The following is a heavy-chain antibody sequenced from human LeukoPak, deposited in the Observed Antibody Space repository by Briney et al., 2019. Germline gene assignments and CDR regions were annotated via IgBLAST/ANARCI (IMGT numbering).Heavy chain of an antibody. V-gene: IGHV3-7*01. J-gene: IGHJ4*02. CDR2: IKQDGSEK. D-gene: IGHD2-15*01. Sequence: PGGSLRLSCAASGFTFSSYWMSWVRQAPGKGLEWVANIKQDGSEKYYVDSVKGRFTISRDNAKNSLYLQMNSLRAEDTAVYYCARGGCSGGTCPLDYWGQGTLVTVSS. CDR3: ARGGCSGGTCPLDY. CDR1: GFTFSSYW.